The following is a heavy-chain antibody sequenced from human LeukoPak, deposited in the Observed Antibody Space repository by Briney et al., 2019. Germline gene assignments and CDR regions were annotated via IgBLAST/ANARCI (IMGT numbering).Heavy chain of an antibody. J-gene: IGHJ4*02. D-gene: IGHD3-10*01. Sequence: PGGSLRLSCAASGFTFDDYGMSWVRQAPGKGLEWVSGINWNGGSTGYADSVKGRFTISRDNAKNSLYLQMNSLRAEDTAVYYCARAGGSGSYYSPLYYFDYWGQGTLVTVSS. CDR2: INWNGGST. CDR3: ARAGGSGSYYSPLYYFDY. CDR1: GFTFDDYG. V-gene: IGHV3-20*04.